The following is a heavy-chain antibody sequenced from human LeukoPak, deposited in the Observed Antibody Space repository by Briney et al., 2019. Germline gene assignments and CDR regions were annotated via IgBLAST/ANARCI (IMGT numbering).Heavy chain of an antibody. CDR1: GGSISSSSYY. CDR2: IYYSGST. J-gene: IGHJ3*02. CDR3: ARDLSMIVVVTKLYDAFDI. V-gene: IGHV4-39*07. Sequence: KPSETLSLTCTVSGGSISSSSYYWGWIRQPPGKGLEWIVSIYYSGSTYYNPSLKSRVTISVDTSKNQFSLKLSSVTAADTAVYYCARDLSMIVVVTKLYDAFDIWGQGTMVTVSS. D-gene: IGHD3-22*01.